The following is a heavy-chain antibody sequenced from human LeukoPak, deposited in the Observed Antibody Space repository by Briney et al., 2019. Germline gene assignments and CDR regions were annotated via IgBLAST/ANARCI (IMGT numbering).Heavy chain of an antibody. CDR1: GYTFTSYD. J-gene: IGHJ4*02. Sequence: ASVKVSCKASGYTFTSYDINWVRQATEQGLEWLGWMSPNSGNTGYAQKFQGRVTITRNTSIRKAYMEMSSLRSEDTAVYYCARTERDGYNGNWGQGTLVTVSS. CDR2: MSPNSGNT. CDR3: ARTERDGYNGN. D-gene: IGHD5-24*01. V-gene: IGHV1-8*01.